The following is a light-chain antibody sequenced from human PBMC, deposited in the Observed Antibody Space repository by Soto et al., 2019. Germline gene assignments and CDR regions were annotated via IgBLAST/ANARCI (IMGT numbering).Light chain of an antibody. CDR1: QSVGSN. CDR2: GAS. Sequence: EIVMTQSPAILSVSPGERATLSCRASQSVGSNLAWFQRKPGQTPRLLFNGASTRATGIPARFTGSGSGTEFILTISSLQSEDFAVYYCQQYDIWPPTFGQGTKVDIK. J-gene: IGKJ1*01. V-gene: IGKV3-15*01. CDR3: QQYDIWPPT.